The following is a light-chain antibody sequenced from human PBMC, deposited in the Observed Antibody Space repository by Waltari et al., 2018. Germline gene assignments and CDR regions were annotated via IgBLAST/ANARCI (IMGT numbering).Light chain of an antibody. J-gene: IGLJ1*01. Sequence: SSELTQPPSVSVSPGQTASVTRSGDKLGNKSASWYQQKPGQSPVLVIYQDTKRPSGIPERFSGSNSGNTATLTITGTQALDEADYYCQAWDSNTAHYVFGTGTKVTVL. CDR1: KLGNKS. CDR3: QAWDSNTAHYV. CDR2: QDT. V-gene: IGLV3-1*01.